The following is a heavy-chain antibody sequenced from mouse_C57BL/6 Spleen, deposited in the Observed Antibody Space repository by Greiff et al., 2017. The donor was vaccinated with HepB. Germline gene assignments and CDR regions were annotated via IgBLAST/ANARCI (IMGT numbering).Heavy chain of an antibody. CDR2: ISSGSSTI. CDR1: GFTFSDYG. V-gene: IGHV5-17*01. D-gene: IGHD4-1*01. J-gene: IGHJ2*01. Sequence: EVKLVESGGGLVKPGGSLKLSCAASGFTFSDYGMHWVRQAPEKGLELVAYISSGSSTIYSADTVKGRFTISRDNAKNTLFLQMTSLRSEDTAMYYCARPNWGYYFDYWGQGTTLTVSS. CDR3: ARPNWGYYFDY.